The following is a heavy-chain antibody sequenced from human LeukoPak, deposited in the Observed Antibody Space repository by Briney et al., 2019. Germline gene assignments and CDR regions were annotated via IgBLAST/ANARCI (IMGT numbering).Heavy chain of an antibody. CDR3: ARQGLAVAGTVEYFFDY. CDR1: GYSISSGYY. D-gene: IGHD6-19*01. CDR2: IYSSGST. V-gene: IGHV4-38-2*02. J-gene: IGHJ4*02. Sequence: PSETLSLTCTVSGYSISSGYYWGWIRQPPGKGLEWIGSIYSSGSTYYNPSLKSRVTISVDTSKNQFSLRLSSVTAADTAVYYCARQGLAVAGTVEYFFDYWGQGTLVTVSS.